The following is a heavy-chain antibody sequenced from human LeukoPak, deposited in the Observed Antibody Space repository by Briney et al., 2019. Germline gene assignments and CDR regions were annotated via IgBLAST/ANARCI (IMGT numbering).Heavy chain of an antibody. CDR1: EFTFSSYA. J-gene: IGHJ3*02. Sequence: GGSLRLSCAASEFTFSSYAMSWVRQAPGKGLEWVSAISGSGVSTYYADSVKGRFTISRDNSKNTLYLQMNSLRAEDTAVYYCARGHVTVSAHDDAFDIWGQGTMVTVSS. CDR2: ISGSGVST. CDR3: ARGHVTVSAHDDAFDI. V-gene: IGHV3-23*01. D-gene: IGHD5/OR15-5a*01.